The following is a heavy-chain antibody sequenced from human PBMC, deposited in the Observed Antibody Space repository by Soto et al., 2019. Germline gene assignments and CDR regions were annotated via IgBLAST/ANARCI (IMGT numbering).Heavy chain of an antibody. V-gene: IGHV1-69*13. CDR3: ASYDY. CDR1: GFSFSDYF. CDR2: IIPIFGTA. Sequence: SVKVSCKASGFSFSDYFMHWVRQAPGQGLEWMGGIIPIFGTANYAQKFQGRVTITADESTSTAYMELSSLRSEDTAVYYCASYDYWGQGTLVTVS. J-gene: IGHJ4*02.